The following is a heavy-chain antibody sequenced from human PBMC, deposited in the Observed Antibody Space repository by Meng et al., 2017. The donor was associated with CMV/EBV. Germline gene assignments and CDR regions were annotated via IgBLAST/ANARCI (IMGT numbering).Heavy chain of an antibody. D-gene: IGHD3-3*01. V-gene: IGHV3-15*01. CDR2: MKSKTDGGTT. CDR1: GVTFSNAW. CDR3: STESAIFGVVKVNYYYGMDV. J-gene: IGHJ6*02. Sequence: WGSLRLSCAASGVTFSNAWMSWVRQAPGKGLEWVGRMKSKTDGGTTDYAAPVKGRFTISRDDSKNTLYLQMNSLKTEDTAVYYCSTESAIFGVVKVNYYYGMDVWGQGTTVTVSS.